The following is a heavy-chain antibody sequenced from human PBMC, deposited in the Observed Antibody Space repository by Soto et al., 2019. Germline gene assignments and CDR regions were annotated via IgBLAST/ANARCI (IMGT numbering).Heavy chain of an antibody. Sequence: GGSLRLSCAASGFTFRNYAMSWARQAPGKGLEWVSAISGSGGTTHYADSVKGRFTISRDNSKNTLYLQMNSLRVEDTAVYYCAKDCSSTSCYAFDYWGQGSLVTVSS. CDR2: ISGSGGTT. CDR1: GFTFRNYA. D-gene: IGHD2-2*01. J-gene: IGHJ4*02. CDR3: AKDCSSTSCYAFDY. V-gene: IGHV3-23*01.